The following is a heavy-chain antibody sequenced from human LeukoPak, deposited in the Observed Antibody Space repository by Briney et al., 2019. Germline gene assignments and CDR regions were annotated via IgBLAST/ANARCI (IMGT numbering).Heavy chain of an antibody. V-gene: IGHV3-7*03. Sequence: GGSLRLSCAASGFTFSSYWMSWVRQAPGKGLEWVANIKQDGSEKYYVDSVKGRCTISRDNAKNSLYLQMNSLRAEDTAVYYCAREGYYGSGSYSYYFDYWGQGTLVTVSS. CDR3: AREGYYGSGSYSYYFDY. CDR1: GFTFSSYW. J-gene: IGHJ4*02. CDR2: IKQDGSEK. D-gene: IGHD3-10*01.